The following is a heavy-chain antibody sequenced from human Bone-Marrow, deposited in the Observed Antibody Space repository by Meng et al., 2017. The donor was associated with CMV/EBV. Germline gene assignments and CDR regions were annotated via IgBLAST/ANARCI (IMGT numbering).Heavy chain of an antibody. J-gene: IGHJ4*02. CDR3: AKGDDSSSSGGTFDY. CDR2: ISWNSGSI. V-gene: IGHV3-9*01. D-gene: IGHD6-6*01. Sequence: ISCAASGFTFDDYAMHWVRQAPGKGLEWVSGISWNSGSIGYADSVKGRFTISRDNAKNSLYLQMNSLRAEDTALYYCAKGDDSSSSGGTFDYWGQGTLVTVSS. CDR1: GFTFDDYA.